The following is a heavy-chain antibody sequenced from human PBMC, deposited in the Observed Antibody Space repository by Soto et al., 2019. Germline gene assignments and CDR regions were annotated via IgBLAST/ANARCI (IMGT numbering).Heavy chain of an antibody. V-gene: IGHV3-72*01. CDR3: ARDPLAAGGWYV. Sequence: EVQLVESGGGLVQPGGSLRLSCAASGFTFNDHYMDWVRQAPGKGLEWVARSRNKPNGYTTEYAASVKGRFTVSRDDSKSSLYLQMNSLKTEDTALYYCARDPLAAGGWYVWGQGTTVTLSS. J-gene: IGHJ6*02. D-gene: IGHD6-25*01. CDR2: SRNKPNGYTT. CDR1: GFTFNDHY.